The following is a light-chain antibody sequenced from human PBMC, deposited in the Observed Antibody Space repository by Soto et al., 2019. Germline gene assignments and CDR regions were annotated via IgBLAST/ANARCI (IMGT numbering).Light chain of an antibody. V-gene: IGLV2-23*01. CDR2: EAS. CDR1: SSDVGSSDL. Sequence: QSALTQPASVSGSPGQSITIPCTGISSDVGSSDLVSWYQQHPGRAPKLMIYEASKRPSGVSNRFSGSKSGNTASLTISGLRAEDEADYYRCSYSGSITWVFGGGTKLTVL. CDR3: CSYSGSITWV. J-gene: IGLJ3*02.